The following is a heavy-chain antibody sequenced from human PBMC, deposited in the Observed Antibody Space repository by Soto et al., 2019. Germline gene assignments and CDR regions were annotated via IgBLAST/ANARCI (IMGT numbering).Heavy chain of an antibody. D-gene: IGHD5-18*01. CDR2: ISYDGDNK. Sequence: GGSLRLSCSPSGFTFRNYGLVWVRQAPGKGLEWVSLISYDGDNKYYSDSARGRFTVSRDNFKNTLYLQMNSLRAEDTAVYYCAKVTGYSYGYMRYYYAMDVWGQGTTVTVSS. J-gene: IGHJ6*02. V-gene: IGHV3-30*18. CDR1: GFTFRNYG. CDR3: AKVTGYSYGYMRYYYAMDV.